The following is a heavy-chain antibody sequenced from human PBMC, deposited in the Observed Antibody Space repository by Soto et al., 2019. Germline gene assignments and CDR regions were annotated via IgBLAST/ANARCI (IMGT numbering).Heavy chain of an antibody. CDR1: GGSISSSNW. CDR3: ARRYCSSTSCYKGGWFDP. D-gene: IGHD2-2*02. J-gene: IGHJ5*02. V-gene: IGHV4-4*02. Sequence: SETLSLTCAVSGGSISSSNWWSWVRQPPGKGLEWIGEIYHSGSTNYNPSLKSRVTISVDKSKNQFSLKLSSVTAADTAVYYCARRYCSSTSCYKGGWFDPWGQGTLVTVSS. CDR2: IYHSGST.